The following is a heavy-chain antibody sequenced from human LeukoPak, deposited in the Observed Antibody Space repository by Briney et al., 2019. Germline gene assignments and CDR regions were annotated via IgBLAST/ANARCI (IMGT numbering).Heavy chain of an antibody. CDR1: GGSIRSSYYY. Sequence: SETLSLTCTVSGGSIRSSYYYWGWIRQPPGKGLEWIGSIYDSGSTYYNPSLKSRVTISVDTSKNQFSLKLNSVTAADTAVYYCARATPFIAAAGTWGFDPWGQGTPVTVSS. D-gene: IGHD6-13*01. CDR3: ARATPFIAAAGTWGFDP. J-gene: IGHJ5*02. V-gene: IGHV4-39*01. CDR2: IYDSGST.